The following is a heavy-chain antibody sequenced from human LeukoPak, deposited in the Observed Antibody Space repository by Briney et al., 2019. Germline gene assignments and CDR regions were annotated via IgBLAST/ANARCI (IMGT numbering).Heavy chain of an antibody. J-gene: IGHJ6*02. CDR3: ARARAHGMDV. Sequence: PGGSLRLSCAASGFTFSSYSMNWVRQAPGKGLEWVSSISSSSSYIYYADSGKGRFTISRDNAKNSLYLQMNSLRAEDTAVYYCARARAHGMDVWGQGTTVTVSS. CDR1: GFTFSSYS. V-gene: IGHV3-21*01. CDR2: ISSSSSYI.